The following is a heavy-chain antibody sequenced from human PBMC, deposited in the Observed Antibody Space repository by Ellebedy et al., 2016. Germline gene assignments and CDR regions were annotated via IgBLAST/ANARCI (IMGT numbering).Heavy chain of an antibody. Sequence: SGPTLVKPTQTLTLTCTFSGFSLTTNAVVVGWIRQPPGKALEWLAFTYGNDDKRYNPSLKSRLTITRDTSKNQVVLTMTNMDPVDTATYYCARTPTTSSGYYHAPDYWGQGTLVTVSS. CDR3: ARTPTTSSGYYHAPDY. J-gene: IGHJ4*02. D-gene: IGHD3-22*01. CDR1: GFSLTTNAVV. CDR2: TYGNDDK. V-gene: IGHV2-5*01.